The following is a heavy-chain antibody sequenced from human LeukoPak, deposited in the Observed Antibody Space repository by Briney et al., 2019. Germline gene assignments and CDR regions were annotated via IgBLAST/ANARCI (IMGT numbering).Heavy chain of an antibody. V-gene: IGHV4-34*01. CDR3: AREHLGGYYNLRPRLYYFDY. CDR2: INHSGST. CDR1: GGSFSGYY. J-gene: IGHJ4*02. D-gene: IGHD3-10*01. Sequence: PSETLSLTCAVYGGSFSGYYWSWIRQPPGKGLEWIGEINHSGSTNYNPSLKSRVTISVDTSKNQFSLKLSSVTAADTAVYYCAREHLGGYYNLRPRLYYFDYWGQGTLVTVSS.